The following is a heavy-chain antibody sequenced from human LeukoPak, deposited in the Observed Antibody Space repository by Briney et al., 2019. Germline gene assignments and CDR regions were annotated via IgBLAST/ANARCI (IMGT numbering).Heavy chain of an antibody. CDR1: GGSISSSNCY. J-gene: IGHJ4*02. V-gene: IGHV4-39*01. Sequence: SETLSLTCTVSGGSISSSNCYWGWIRQPPGKGLEWIGNIYYSGSTHYNPSLKSRVTISVDTSKNQFSLRLSPVTAADTAVYYCARREYGSGIDWGQGTLVTVSS. CDR2: IYYSGST. D-gene: IGHD3-10*01. CDR3: ARREYGSGID.